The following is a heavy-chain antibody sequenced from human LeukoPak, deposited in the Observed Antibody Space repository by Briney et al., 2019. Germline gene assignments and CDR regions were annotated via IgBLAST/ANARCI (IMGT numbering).Heavy chain of an antibody. Sequence: SETLSLTCSVSGGSISSYYWSWIRQPPGKRLEWIGYIYSSGSTNYNPSLKSRVTISGDTSKNQFSLKLTSVTAADTAVYYCASTAADYYSYYYYYMDVWGKGTTVTVSS. V-gene: IGHV4-4*09. CDR2: IYSSGST. D-gene: IGHD6-13*01. CDR3: ASTAADYYSYYYYYMDV. J-gene: IGHJ6*03. CDR1: GGSISSYY.